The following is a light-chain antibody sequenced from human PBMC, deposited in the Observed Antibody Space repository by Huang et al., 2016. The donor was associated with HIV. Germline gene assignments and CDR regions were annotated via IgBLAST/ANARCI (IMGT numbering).Light chain of an antibody. CDR1: QSVYSRSTSKDY. V-gene: IGKV4-1*01. CDR2: WAS. Sequence: DIIMTQSPDSLAVSLGERANLNCWSSQSVYSRSTSKDYMAWFQQTPGQPPRLLLFWASTREAGVPDRFSGSGSGTHFTLTIANLEAEDAAIYYCQQYYSSPQTFGQGTRVEVK. CDR3: QQYYSSPQT. J-gene: IGKJ1*01.